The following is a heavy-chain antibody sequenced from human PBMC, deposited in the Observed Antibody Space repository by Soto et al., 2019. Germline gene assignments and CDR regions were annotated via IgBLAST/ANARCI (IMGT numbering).Heavy chain of an antibody. Sequence: QVQLVESGGGLVKHGGSLRLSCVASGFTLSDYYITWIRQAPGKGLEWVSYINSGSSYTNYVDSVEGRFTISRDNAKKSLYLQMNSLSAEDTAVYYCARGYGGNVIDYWGQGTLVTVSS. CDR3: ARGYGGNVIDY. CDR1: GFTLSDYY. V-gene: IGHV3-11*05. D-gene: IGHD2-15*01. J-gene: IGHJ4*02. CDR2: INSGSSYT.